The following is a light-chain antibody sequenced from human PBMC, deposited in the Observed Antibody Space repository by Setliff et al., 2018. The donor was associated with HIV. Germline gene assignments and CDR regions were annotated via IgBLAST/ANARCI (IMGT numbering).Light chain of an antibody. CDR3: CSYAGSSTFV. V-gene: IGLV2-14*03. CDR1: SSDVGGYNY. J-gene: IGLJ1*01. CDR2: DVN. Sequence: SVLTQPASVSGSPGQSITISCSGTSSDVGGYNYVSWYQQHPGKAPKLMISDVNNRPSGVSNRFSGPKSGNTASLTISGLQAEDEAEYYCCSYAGSSTFVFGTGTKVTVL.